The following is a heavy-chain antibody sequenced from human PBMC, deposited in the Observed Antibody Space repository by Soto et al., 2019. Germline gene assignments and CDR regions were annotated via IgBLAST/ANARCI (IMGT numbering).Heavy chain of an antibody. D-gene: IGHD6-19*01. J-gene: IGHJ6*02. V-gene: IGHV3-7*03. CDR2: IKQDGTEK. Sequence: GGSLRLSCAASGFTFSNYWMIWVRQAPGKGLEWVANIKQDGTEKYYADSVKGRFTISRDNAKNSLYLQMSSLRVDDTAVYYCARDVYIDVGQWPVSDSGGKDVRGQGTTVTVSS. CDR3: ARDVYIDVGQWPVSDSGGKDV. CDR1: GFTFSNYW.